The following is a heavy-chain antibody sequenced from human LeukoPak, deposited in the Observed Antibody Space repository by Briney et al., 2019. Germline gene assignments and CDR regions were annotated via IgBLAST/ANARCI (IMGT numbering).Heavy chain of an antibody. CDR1: GFTFSSYS. CDR2: ISSSSSYI. Sequence: GGSLRLSCAASGFTFSSYSMNWVRQAPGKGLEWVSSISSSSSYIYYVDSVKGRFTISRDNAKNSLYLQMNSLRAEDTAVYYCARDVRRELRYFDWLFFPWGQGTLVTVSS. J-gene: IGHJ5*02. D-gene: IGHD3-9*01. CDR3: ARDVRRELRYFDWLFFP. V-gene: IGHV3-21*01.